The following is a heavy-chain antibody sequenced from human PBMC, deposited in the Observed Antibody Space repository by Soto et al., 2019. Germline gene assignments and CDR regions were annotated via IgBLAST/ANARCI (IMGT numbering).Heavy chain of an antibody. V-gene: IGHV3-53*01. CDR1: GFTFSSNY. Sequence: PXESLRVTCAASGFTFSSNYMSWVRQAPGKGLEWVSVIYSGGSTYYADSVKGRFTISRDNSKNTLYLQMNSLRAEDTAVYYCARVGSTMVRGVIRSASWFDPWGQGTLVTVSS. CDR3: ARVGSTMVRGVIRSASWFDP. D-gene: IGHD3-10*01. J-gene: IGHJ5*02. CDR2: IYSGGST.